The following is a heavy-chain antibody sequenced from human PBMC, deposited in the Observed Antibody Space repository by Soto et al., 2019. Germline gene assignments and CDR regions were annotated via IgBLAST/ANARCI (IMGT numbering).Heavy chain of an antibody. CDR1: GESVSDSY. Sequence: QAHLQQWGAGLVRPSETLSLTCAVYGESVSDSYWTWIRRSPGRGLEWLGEINPSKGATYNPSLTSRVSSSLDTAKRQLSLKLFSATAADTAVYYCARGVMEGAFKGGRRSYYWFLDLWGRGTLVAVSS. V-gene: IGHV4-34*01. D-gene: IGHD3-16*01. CDR3: ARGVMEGAFKGGRRSYYWFLDL. CDR2: INPSKGA. J-gene: IGHJ2*01.